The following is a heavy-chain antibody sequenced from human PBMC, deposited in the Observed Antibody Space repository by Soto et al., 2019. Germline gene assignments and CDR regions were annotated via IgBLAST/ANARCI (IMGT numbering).Heavy chain of an antibody. CDR1: GFTFNNYG. D-gene: IGHD3-10*01. CDR3: AKEGIELWSAFDC. Sequence: QVQLVESGGGVVQPGRSRRLSCAASGFTFNNYGIHWFRQAPGKGLEWVAVISNDGDDKYYADSVKGRFTISRDNSRNTLYLQINSLRPEDTAMYYCAKEGIELWSAFDCWGQGTLVTVSS. J-gene: IGHJ4*02. V-gene: IGHV3-30*18. CDR2: ISNDGDDK.